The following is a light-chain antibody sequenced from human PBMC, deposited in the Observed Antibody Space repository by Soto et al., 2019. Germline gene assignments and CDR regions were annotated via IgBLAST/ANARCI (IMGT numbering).Light chain of an antibody. J-gene: IGKJ4*01. V-gene: IGKV3-11*01. CDR1: QSVISY. Sequence: EIVLTQSPANLSLSPGERATLSCRASQSVISYLAWYQQKPGQAPRLLIYDASNRDTGIPSRFSGSGSGTDFTLTISSLDPEDFAVYYCQQRSNWPPFTFGGGTKVEIK. CDR3: QQRSNWPPFT. CDR2: DAS.